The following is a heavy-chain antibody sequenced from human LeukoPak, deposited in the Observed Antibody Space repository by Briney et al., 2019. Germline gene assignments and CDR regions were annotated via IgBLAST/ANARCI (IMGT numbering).Heavy chain of an antibody. J-gene: IGHJ6*03. CDR3: ARRFLEWLYTPSYYYYMDV. CDR2: IRYDGSNK. Sequence: GGSLRLSCAASGFTFSSYGMHWVRQAPGKGLEWVAFIRYDGSNKYYADSVKGRFTISRDNSKNTLYLQMNSLRAEDTAVYYCARRFLEWLYTPSYYYYMDVWGKGTTVTVSS. D-gene: IGHD3-3*01. CDR1: GFTFSSYG. V-gene: IGHV3-30*02.